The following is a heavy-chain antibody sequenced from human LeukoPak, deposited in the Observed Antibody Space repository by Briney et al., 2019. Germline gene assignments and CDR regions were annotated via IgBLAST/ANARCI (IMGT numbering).Heavy chain of an antibody. Sequence: GGSLRLSCTTSGFTFGTHTMHWFRQAPGKGLQWIGFIRSSGTTQYAASVKGRFTISRDDSKSIAYLQMNSLKTEDTAVYYCTTMTTVTPRFHPKDYYYYMDVWGKGTTVTVSS. CDR2: IRSSGTT. V-gene: IGHV3-49*03. CDR3: TTMTTVTPRFHPKDYYYYMDV. D-gene: IGHD4-17*01. J-gene: IGHJ6*03. CDR1: GFTFGTHT.